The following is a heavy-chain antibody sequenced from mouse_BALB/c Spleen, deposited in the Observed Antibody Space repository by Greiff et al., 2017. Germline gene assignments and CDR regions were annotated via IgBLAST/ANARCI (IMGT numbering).Heavy chain of an antibody. V-gene: IGHV14-3*02. CDR3: ARGTTADY. J-gene: IGHJ2*01. Sequence: VQLQQSGAELVKPGASVKLSCTASGFNIKDTYMHWVKQRPEQGLEWIGRIDPANGNTKSDPKFQGKATLTADTSSNPAYLQLSSLTSEDTAVYYCARGTTADYWGQGTTLTVSS. CDR1: GFNIKDTY. CDR2: IDPANGNT. D-gene: IGHD1-2*01.